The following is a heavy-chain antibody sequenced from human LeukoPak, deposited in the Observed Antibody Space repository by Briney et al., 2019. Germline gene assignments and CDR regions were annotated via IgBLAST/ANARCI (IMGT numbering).Heavy chain of an antibody. D-gene: IGHD2-2*01. Sequence: GGSLRLSCAASGFTFSSYGMSWVRQAPGKGLEWVSAISGSGGSTYYADSVKGRFTISRDNSKNTLYLLMSSLRAEDTAVYYCAKGVYGYADYALLDYWGQGTLVTVSS. J-gene: IGHJ4*02. V-gene: IGHV3-23*01. CDR1: GFTFSSYG. CDR3: AKGVYGYADYALLDY. CDR2: ISGSGGST.